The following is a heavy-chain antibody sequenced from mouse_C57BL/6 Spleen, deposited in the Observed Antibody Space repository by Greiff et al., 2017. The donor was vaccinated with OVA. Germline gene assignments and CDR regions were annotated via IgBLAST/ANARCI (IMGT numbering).Heavy chain of an antibody. CDR1: GFSLTSYG. V-gene: IGHV2-6*03. Sequence: VQLQESGPGLVAPSQSLSITCTVSGFSLTSYGVHWVRQPPGKGLEWLVVIWSDGSTTYNSALKSRLSISKDNSKSQVFLKMNSLQTDDTAMDYCASSYGNYDYAMDYWGQGTSVTVSS. CDR2: IWSDGST. J-gene: IGHJ4*01. D-gene: IGHD2-1*01. CDR3: ASSYGNYDYAMDY.